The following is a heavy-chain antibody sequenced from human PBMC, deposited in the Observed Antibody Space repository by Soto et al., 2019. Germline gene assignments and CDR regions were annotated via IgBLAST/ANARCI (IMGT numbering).Heavy chain of an antibody. D-gene: IGHD3-10*01. Sequence: SVKVSCKASGGTFSSYTISWVRQAPGQGLEWMGRIIPILGIANYAQKLQGRVTMTTDTSTSTAYMELRSLRSDDTAVYYCARIWRYYGSGNPYGMDVWGQGTTVTVSS. V-gene: IGHV1-69*02. CDR1: GGTFSSYT. J-gene: IGHJ6*02. CDR3: ARIWRYYGSGNPYGMDV. CDR2: IIPILGIA.